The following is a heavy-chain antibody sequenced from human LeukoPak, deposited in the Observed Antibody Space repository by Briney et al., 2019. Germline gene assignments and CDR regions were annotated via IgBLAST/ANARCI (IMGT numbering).Heavy chain of an antibody. D-gene: IGHD5-12*01. V-gene: IGHV3-66*01. J-gene: IGHJ3*02. Sequence: GGSLRLSCAASGFTVSSNYMSWVRQAPGKGLEWVSVIYSGGSTYYADSVKGRFTISRDNSKNTLYLQMNSLRAEDTAVYYCAKDPPDIVATGDAFDIWGQGTMVTVSS. CDR2: IYSGGST. CDR1: GFTVSSNY. CDR3: AKDPPDIVATGDAFDI.